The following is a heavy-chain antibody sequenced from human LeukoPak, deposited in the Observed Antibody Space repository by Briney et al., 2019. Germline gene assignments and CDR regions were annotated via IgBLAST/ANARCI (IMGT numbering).Heavy chain of an antibody. D-gene: IGHD1-7*01. V-gene: IGHV1-2*06. J-gene: IGHJ5*02. Sequence: ASVKVSCKASGYTFTGHYMHWVRQAPGQGLEWMGRINPDSGATVYAQKFQGRVTMTRDTSISTAYMELSRLRSDDTAVYYCAREDWNYDNWFDPWGQGTLVTVSS. CDR1: GYTFTGHY. CDR3: AREDWNYDNWFDP. CDR2: INPDSGAT.